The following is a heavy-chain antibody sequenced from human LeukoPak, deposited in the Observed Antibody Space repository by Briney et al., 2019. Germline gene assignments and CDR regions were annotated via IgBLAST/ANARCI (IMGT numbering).Heavy chain of an antibody. V-gene: IGHV1-2*02. CDR1: GYTFTGYY. J-gene: IGHJ6*03. Sequence: ASVKVSCKASGYTFTGYYMHWVRQAPGQGLEWMGWINPNSGGTNYAQKFQGRVTMTRDTSISTAYMELSRLRSDDTAVYYCARGVYVDTAMVRVIYYYYYMDVWGKGTTVTVSS. D-gene: IGHD5-18*01. CDR3: ARGVYVDTAMVRVIYYYYYMDV. CDR2: INPNSGGT.